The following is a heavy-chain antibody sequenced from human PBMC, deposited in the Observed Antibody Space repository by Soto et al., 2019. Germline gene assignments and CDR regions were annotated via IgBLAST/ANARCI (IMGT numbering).Heavy chain of an antibody. Sequence: KGLEWVSAIGTAGDTYYPGSVKGRFTISRENAKNSLYLQMNSLRAEDTAVYYCARATLLDHASNPISYYYPVMD. CDR2: IGTAGDT. V-gene: IGHV3-13*01. D-gene: IGHD4-4*01. CDR3: ARATLLDHASNPISYYYPVMD. J-gene: IGHJ6*01.